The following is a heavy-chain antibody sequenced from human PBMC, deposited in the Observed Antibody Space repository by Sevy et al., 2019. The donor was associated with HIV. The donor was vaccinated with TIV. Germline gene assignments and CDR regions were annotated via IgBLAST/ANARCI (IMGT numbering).Heavy chain of an antibody. D-gene: IGHD2-21*01. CDR2: IGILGDT. Sequence: GGSLRLSCAGYGFSFSGSDMHWVRQPTGKGLEWISSIGILGDTFYADSVTGRFTISRDNAKSSSYLERSSLTAGDTAHYYCVRGLQTHCDRTACPLDHWGQGTLVTVSS. V-gene: IGHV3-13*01. J-gene: IGHJ5*02. CDR3: VRGLQTHCDRTACPLDH. CDR1: GFSFSGSD.